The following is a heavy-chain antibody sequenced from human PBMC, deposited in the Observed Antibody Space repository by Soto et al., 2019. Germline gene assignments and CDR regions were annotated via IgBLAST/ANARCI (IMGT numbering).Heavy chain of an antibody. Sequence: GGSLRLSCAASGFTFSSYGMHWVRQAPGKGLECVAVIWYDGSNKYYADSVKGRFTISRDNSKNTLYLQMNSLRAEDTAVYYCARDGYCSGGSCYSVPVFDYWGQGTLVTVSS. D-gene: IGHD2-15*01. CDR3: ARDGYCSGGSCYSVPVFDY. CDR1: GFTFSSYG. V-gene: IGHV3-33*01. CDR2: IWYDGSNK. J-gene: IGHJ4*02.